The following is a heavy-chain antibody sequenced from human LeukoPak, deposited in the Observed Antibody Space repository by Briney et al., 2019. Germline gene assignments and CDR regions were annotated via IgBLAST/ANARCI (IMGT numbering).Heavy chain of an antibody. Sequence: GGCLRLSCAASGFTFSNALMSWVRQAPGKGLEWDGRIKRKTDGGTTDYAAPVKDRFTISRDDSKNTLYLQMNSLKTEDTALYYCASDVDGGNPFDNWGQGTLVTVSS. CDR3: ASDVDGGNPFDN. CDR1: GFTFSNAL. V-gene: IGHV3-15*01. J-gene: IGHJ4*02. CDR2: IKRKTDGGTT. D-gene: IGHD4-23*01.